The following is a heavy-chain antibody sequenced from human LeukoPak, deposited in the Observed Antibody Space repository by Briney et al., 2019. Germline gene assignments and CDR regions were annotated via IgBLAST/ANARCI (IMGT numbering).Heavy chain of an antibody. J-gene: IGHJ4*02. CDR3: ARGGEGDYDYVWGSYRRLDY. V-gene: IGHV3-20*04. Sequence: PGGALRLSCAAPGFPFDDYGMSWVRRAPGKGLEWVSGINWNGGSTGYADSVKGRFTISRDNAKNSLYLQMNSLRAEDTALYYCARGGEGDYDYVWGSYRRLDYWGQGTLVTVSS. CDR2: INWNGGST. CDR1: GFPFDDYG. D-gene: IGHD3-16*02.